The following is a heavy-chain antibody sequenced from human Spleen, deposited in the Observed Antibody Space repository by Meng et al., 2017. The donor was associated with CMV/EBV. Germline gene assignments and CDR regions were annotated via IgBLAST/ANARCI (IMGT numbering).Heavy chain of an antibody. V-gene: IGHV3-30*02. Sequence: AGFTFSTYAMHWLRQAPGKGLEWVAFIRYDGTNTYHADSVRGRFTISRDNFKNTVYLQMNNLRTGDTAVYYCAKFTRAGYDSGWFDPWGPGTLVTVSS. D-gene: IGHD5-12*01. CDR2: IRYDGTNT. CDR3: AKFTRAGYDSGWFDP. J-gene: IGHJ5*02. CDR1: GFTFSTYA.